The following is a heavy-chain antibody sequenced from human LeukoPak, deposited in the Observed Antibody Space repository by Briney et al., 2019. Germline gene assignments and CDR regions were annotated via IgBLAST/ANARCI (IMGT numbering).Heavy chain of an antibody. CDR1: GFTFSSYG. J-gene: IGHJ4*02. CDR3: ARDPVYYGSGSYPDY. Sequence: GGSLRLSCAASGFTFSSYGMSWVRQAPGKGLEWVSAISGSGGSTYYADSVKGRFTISRDNSKNTLYLQLNSLRAEDTAVYYCARDPVYYGSGSYPDYWGQGTLVTVSS. CDR2: ISGSGGST. D-gene: IGHD3-10*01. V-gene: IGHV3-23*01.